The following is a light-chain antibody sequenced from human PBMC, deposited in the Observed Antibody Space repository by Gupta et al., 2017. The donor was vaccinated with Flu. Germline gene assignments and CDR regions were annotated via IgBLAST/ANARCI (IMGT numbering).Light chain of an antibody. CDR3: RQEIQIPRT. CDR1: QSRWASNGYNY. CDR2: LGS. V-gene: IGKV2-28*01. J-gene: IGKJ1*01. Sequence: DVVVTQSPLSLPVSPGEPASISCRSSQSRWASNGYNYLDWYVQKPGQAPHLLIYLGSNRASGVPDRFSGSGSGTDFTLKISRGEAEDVEVYYCRQEIQIPRTFGQGTXVEIK.